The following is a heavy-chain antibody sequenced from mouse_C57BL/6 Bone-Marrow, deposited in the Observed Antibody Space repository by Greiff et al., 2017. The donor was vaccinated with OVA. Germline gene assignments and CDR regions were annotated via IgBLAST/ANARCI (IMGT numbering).Heavy chain of an antibody. CDR2: IHPNSGST. D-gene: IGHD1-1*01. V-gene: IGHV1-64*01. J-gene: IGHJ2*01. Sequence: VQLQQPGAELVKPGASVKLSCKASGYTFTSYWMHWVKQRPGQGLEWIGMIHPNSGSTNYNEKFKSKATLTVDKSSSTAYMQLNSLTSEDSAVYYCARLLRSTRDYWGQGTTLTVSS. CDR3: ARLLRSTRDY. CDR1: GYTFTSYW.